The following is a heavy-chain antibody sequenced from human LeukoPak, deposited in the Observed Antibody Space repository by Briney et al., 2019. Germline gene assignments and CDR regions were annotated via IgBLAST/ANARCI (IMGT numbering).Heavy chain of an antibody. D-gene: IGHD3-10*01. J-gene: IGHJ4*02. CDR3: ASRDGSGSYYY. Sequence: SETLSLTCTVSGGSISSGGYYWSWIRQPPGKGLEWIGYIYHSGSTYYNPSLKSRVTISVDTSKNQFSLKLSSVTAADTAVYYCASRDGSGSYYYWGQGTLVTVSS. CDR2: IYHSGST. V-gene: IGHV4-30-2*05. CDR1: GGSISSGGYY.